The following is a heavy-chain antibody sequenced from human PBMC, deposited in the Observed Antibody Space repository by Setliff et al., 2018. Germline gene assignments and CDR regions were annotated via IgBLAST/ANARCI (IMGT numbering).Heavy chain of an antibody. CDR1: GGSMRSISYY. Sequence: TLSLTCTVSGGSMRSISYYWSWIRQPAGKGLEWIGHIYTSWSTISNPSLKSRVTMSVDPSKNQFSLKVTSVTAADTAVYYCARGRNVAARLLDSWGRGTLVTVSS. J-gene: IGHJ4*02. CDR3: ARGRNVAARLLDS. D-gene: IGHD6-6*01. V-gene: IGHV4-61*09. CDR2: IYTSWST.